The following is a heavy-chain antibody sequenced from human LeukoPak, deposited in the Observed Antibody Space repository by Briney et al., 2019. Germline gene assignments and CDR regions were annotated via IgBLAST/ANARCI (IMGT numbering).Heavy chain of an antibody. CDR3: ARILSSGSGGFDY. CDR2: INSDGSST. CDR1: GFTFSSYW. V-gene: IGHV3-74*01. J-gene: IGHJ4*02. D-gene: IGHD1-26*01. Sequence: PGGSLRLSCTACGFTFSSYWMHWVRQAPGKGLVWVSRINSDGSSTSYADSVKGRFTISRDNAKNTLYLQMNSLRAEDTAVYYCARILSSGSGGFDYWGQGTLVTVSS.